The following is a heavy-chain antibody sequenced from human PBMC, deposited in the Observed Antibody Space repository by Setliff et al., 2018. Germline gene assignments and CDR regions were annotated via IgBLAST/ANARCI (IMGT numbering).Heavy chain of an antibody. CDR3: AKEAVNYYYYGMDV. Sequence: LRLSCAASGFTFSTYGMHWVRQAPGRGLEWVAVIWYDGSNKYYADSVKGRFTISRDNSKNTLYLQMNSLRVEDTAVYYCAKEAVNYYYYGMDVWGQGTTVTVSS. D-gene: IGHD6-25*01. J-gene: IGHJ6*02. CDR2: IWYDGSNK. V-gene: IGHV3-33*06. CDR1: GFTFSTYG.